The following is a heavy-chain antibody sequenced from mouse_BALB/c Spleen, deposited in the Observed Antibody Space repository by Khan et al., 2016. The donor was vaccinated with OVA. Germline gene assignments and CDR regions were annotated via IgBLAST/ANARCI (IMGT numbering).Heavy chain of an antibody. V-gene: IGHV1-4*01. J-gene: IGHJ3*01. CDR1: GYTFHSYT. Sequence: QVQLQQSGAELARPGASVKMSCKASGYTFHSYTIHWIKLRPGQGLEWIGYINPSNGYSNYNQKFKDKVTLTADKSSTTAYMQLSSLTSDDSAVYNCVRDGAYHRNDGWFAYWGLGTLVTVSA. D-gene: IGHD2-14*01. CDR2: INPSNGYS. CDR3: VRDGAYHRNDGWFAY.